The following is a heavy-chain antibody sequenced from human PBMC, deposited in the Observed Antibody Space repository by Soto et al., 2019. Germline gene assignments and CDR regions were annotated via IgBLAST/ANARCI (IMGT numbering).Heavy chain of an antibody. Sequence: WGSLLLAWATSVFTFSSHEMNWVRQAPGKGLEWISYISGSGVTTYYADSVRGRFIVSIDNSQESLFLQMNSLRVEDTAIYYCARGGVYWGQGTLVTVSS. J-gene: IGHJ4*02. D-gene: IGHD2-8*01. CDR1: VFTFSSHE. CDR3: ARGGVY. V-gene: IGHV3-48*03. CDR2: ISGSGVTT.